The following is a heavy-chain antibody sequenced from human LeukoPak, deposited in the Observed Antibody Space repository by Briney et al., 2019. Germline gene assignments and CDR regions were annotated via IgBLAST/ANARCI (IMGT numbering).Heavy chain of an antibody. CDR2: IYYSGTT. J-gene: IGHJ2*01. CDR1: GDSIGTISYY. CDR3: ARHNTYRYWYFDL. Sequence: PSETLSLTCTVSGDSIGTISYYWGWIRQPPGKGLEWIGSIYYSGTTFYNPSLNSRVTISVDTSKNQFSLKLSSVTAADTAVYYCARHNTYRYWYFDLWGRGTLVTVSS. V-gene: IGHV4-39*01. D-gene: IGHD3-16*02.